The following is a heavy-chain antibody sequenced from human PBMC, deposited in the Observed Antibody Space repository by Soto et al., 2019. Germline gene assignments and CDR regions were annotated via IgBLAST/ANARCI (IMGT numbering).Heavy chain of an antibody. D-gene: IGHD4-17*01. V-gene: IGHV4-4*07. CDR1: GGSISNHY. CDR2: IHTSGST. CDR3: ARDFGDYRVFDF. J-gene: IGHJ4*02. Sequence: QVQLQESGPGLVKPSETLSLICTVSGGSISNHYWSWMRQPAGEGLEWIGRIHTSGSTNYNPSLKSRVTMSVDMSKNQFSLKLSSVTAADTALYYCARDFGDYRVFDFWGQGTLVTVSS.